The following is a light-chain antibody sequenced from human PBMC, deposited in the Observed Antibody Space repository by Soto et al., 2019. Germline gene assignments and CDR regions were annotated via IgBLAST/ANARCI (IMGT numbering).Light chain of an antibody. CDR1: QGISSY. CDR3: QQLNNFPRT. CDR2: GAS. J-gene: IGKJ1*01. V-gene: IGKV1-9*01. Sequence: DLPLTQSPSFLSASVGDRVSITCRASQGISSYLAWYQQRPGKAPNLLMYGASTLQRGVPSRFSGSASGTTFTLTINNLQPEDFATYYCQQLNNFPRTFGQGTKVE.